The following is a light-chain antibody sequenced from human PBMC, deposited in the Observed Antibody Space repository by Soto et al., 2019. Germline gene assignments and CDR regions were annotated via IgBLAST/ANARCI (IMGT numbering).Light chain of an antibody. J-gene: IGLJ1*01. CDR2: SNN. V-gene: IGLV1-44*01. Sequence: QSALSQPPSASGTPGQRVTISCSGSSSNIGSNTVNWYQQLPGTAPKLLMYSNNQRPSGVPDRFSGSKSGTSASLAISGLQSEDEADYYCAAWDDSLNGFYVFGTGTKVTVL. CDR3: AAWDDSLNGFYV. CDR1: SSNIGSNT.